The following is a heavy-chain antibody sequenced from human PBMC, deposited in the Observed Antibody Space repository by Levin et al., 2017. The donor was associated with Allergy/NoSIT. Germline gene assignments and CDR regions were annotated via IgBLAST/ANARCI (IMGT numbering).Heavy chain of an antibody. D-gene: IGHD6-19*01. Sequence: SGPTLVKPTQTLTLTCTVSGFSLTTYGVGVGWIRQPPGKALEWLAIVYWDDDKRYSPSLKRRLTITNNTYKNQVVRTVKNMDPVDTATYYCAREKWLGNWVFYFDYWGQGTLVTVSS. CDR2: VYWDDDK. CDR1: GFSLTTYGVG. J-gene: IGHJ4*02. V-gene: IGHV2-5*02. CDR3: AREKWLGNWVFYFDY.